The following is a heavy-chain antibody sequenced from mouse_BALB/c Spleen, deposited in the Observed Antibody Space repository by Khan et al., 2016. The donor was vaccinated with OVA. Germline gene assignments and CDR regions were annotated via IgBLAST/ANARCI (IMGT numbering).Heavy chain of an antibody. CDR1: GYTFTTAG. Sequence: QIQLVQSGPELKKPGETVRISCKASGYTFTTAGMQWVQKMPGKGLKWIGWINTHSGVPKYAEDFKGRFAFSCETSASTAYLQITNRKNEDTATYFCARGGAAYYRNDGGAMEYWGQGTSVTVSS. J-gene: IGHJ4*01. CDR2: INTHSGVP. V-gene: IGHV9-4*02. CDR3: ARGGAAYYRNDGGAMEY. D-gene: IGHD2-14*01.